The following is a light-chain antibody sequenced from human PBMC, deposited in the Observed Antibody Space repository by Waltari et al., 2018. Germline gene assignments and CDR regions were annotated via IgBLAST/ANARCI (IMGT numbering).Light chain of an antibody. Sequence: DIQVTQSPSTLSASVGDRVTITCRASQSISSWLAWYQQKPGKAPKLLIYEASSLESGVPSRFSGGGYGTEFTLIISSLQPDDLATYYCQQYNDYSGTFGRGTKVEIK. CDR3: QQYNDYSGT. V-gene: IGKV1-5*03. CDR1: QSISSW. J-gene: IGKJ1*01. CDR2: EAS.